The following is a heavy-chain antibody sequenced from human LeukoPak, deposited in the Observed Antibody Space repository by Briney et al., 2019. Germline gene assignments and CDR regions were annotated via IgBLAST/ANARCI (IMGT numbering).Heavy chain of an antibody. D-gene: IGHD1-26*01. CDR3: AKGMGATYYYYGLDV. V-gene: IGHV3-23*01. CDR1: GFTFSSYA. CDR2: ISGSGGST. J-gene: IGHJ6*02. Sequence: PGGSLRLSCAASGFTFSSYAMSWVRQAPGKGLEWVSAISGSGGSTYYADSVKGRFTISRDNSKNTLYLQMNSLRAEDTAVYYCAKGMGATYYYYGLDVWGQGTTVTVSS.